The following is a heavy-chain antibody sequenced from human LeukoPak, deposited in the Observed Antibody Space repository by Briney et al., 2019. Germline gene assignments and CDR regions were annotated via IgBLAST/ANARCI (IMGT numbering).Heavy chain of an antibody. CDR1: GFTFGDYA. Sequence: GGSLRLSCTPSGFTFGDYAMSWFRQAPGEGLEWVSYICSSGSTIYYADSVKGRFTISRDNAKNSLYLQMNSLRAQDTAVYYCAELGITMIGGVWGRGTTVTISS. J-gene: IGHJ6*04. D-gene: IGHD3-10*02. CDR3: AELGITMIGGV. V-gene: IGHV3-48*03. CDR2: ICSSGSTI.